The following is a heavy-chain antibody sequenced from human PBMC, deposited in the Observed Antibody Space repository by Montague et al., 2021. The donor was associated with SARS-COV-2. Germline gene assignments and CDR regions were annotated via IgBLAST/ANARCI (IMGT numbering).Heavy chain of an antibody. CDR2: IYHSGST. CDR1: GGSISSSNW. CDR3: AREPYYYDSSGYPYYYYYGMDV. V-gene: IGHV4-4*02. Sequence: SETLSLTCAVSGGSISSSNWWSWVRQPPGKGLEWIGEIYHSGSTNYNPSLKSRVTISVDKSKNQFSLKLSSVTAADTAVYHCAREPYYYDSSGYPYYYYYGMDVWGQGTTVTVSS. J-gene: IGHJ6*02. D-gene: IGHD3-22*01.